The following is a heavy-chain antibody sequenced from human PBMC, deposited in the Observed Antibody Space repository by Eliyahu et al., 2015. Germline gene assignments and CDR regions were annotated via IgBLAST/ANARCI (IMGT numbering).Heavy chain of an antibody. Sequence: QVQLQQWGAGLLKPSETLSLTCAVYGXSFSAYYWSWIRQPPGKGLEWIGEIKHSGSPNHKPSLKSRVTISVDTSKKQLSLNLNSVTAADTAVYYCTWDGDSQGRDGMDVWGQGTTVTVSS. V-gene: IGHV4-34*01. D-gene: IGHD4-17*01. CDR2: IKHSGSP. J-gene: IGHJ6*02. CDR1: GXSFSAYY. CDR3: TWDGDSQGRDGMDV.